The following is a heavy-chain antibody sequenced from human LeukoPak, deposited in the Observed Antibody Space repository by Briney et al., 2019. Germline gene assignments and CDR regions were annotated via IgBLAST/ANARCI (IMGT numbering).Heavy chain of an antibody. CDR1: GGSFCGYY. V-gene: IGHV4-34*01. D-gene: IGHD3-9*01. Sequence: PSETLSLTCAVYGGSFCGYYWRWMRQPPGKGLEWIGEINHSGSTNYNPSLKSRVTISVDTSKNQFSLKLSSVTAADTAVYYCAREYYDILTGYYNWFDPWGQGTLVTVSS. CDR3: AREYYDILTGYYNWFDP. CDR2: INHSGST. J-gene: IGHJ5*02.